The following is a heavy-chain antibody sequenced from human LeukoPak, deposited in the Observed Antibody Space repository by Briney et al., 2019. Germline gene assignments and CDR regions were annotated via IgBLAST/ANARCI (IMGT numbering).Heavy chain of an antibody. D-gene: IGHD3-22*01. Sequence: ASVKVSCKASGYTFTSYGISWVRQAPGQGLEWMGIINPSGGSTSYAQKFQGRVTMTRDMSTSTVYMELSSLRSEDTAVYYCARAAYYDSSGYYAHYWGQGTLVTVSS. CDR2: INPSGGST. J-gene: IGHJ4*02. V-gene: IGHV1-46*01. CDR3: ARAAYYDSSGYYAHY. CDR1: GYTFTSYG.